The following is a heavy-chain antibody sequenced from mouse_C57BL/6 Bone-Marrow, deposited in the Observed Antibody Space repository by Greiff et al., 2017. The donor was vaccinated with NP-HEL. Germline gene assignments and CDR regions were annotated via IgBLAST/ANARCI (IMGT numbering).Heavy chain of an antibody. CDR1: GYTFTSYW. Sequence: QVHVKQPGAELVKPGASVKLSCKASGYTFTSYWMHWVKQRPGQGLEWIGMIHPNSGSTNYNEKFKSKATLTVDKSSSTAYMQLSSLTSEDSAVYYCARKGIYYDYDEFAYWGQGTVVTVSA. D-gene: IGHD2-4*01. J-gene: IGHJ3*01. CDR2: IHPNSGST. CDR3: ARKGIYYDYDEFAY. V-gene: IGHV1-64*01.